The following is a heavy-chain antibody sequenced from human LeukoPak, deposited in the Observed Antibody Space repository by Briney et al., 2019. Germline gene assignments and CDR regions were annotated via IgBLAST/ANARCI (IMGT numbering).Heavy chain of an antibody. CDR3: TRDQGDYDILTGYFDY. CDR1: GYTFTRYA. CDR2: INTNTGNP. D-gene: IGHD3-9*01. V-gene: IGHV7-4-1*02. J-gene: IGHJ4*02. Sequence: ASVKVSCKASGYTFTRYAMSWVRQAPGQGLEWMGWINTNTGNPTYAQGFTGRFVFSLDTSVSTAYLQISSLKTEDTAVYYCTRDQGDYDILTGYFDYWGQGTLVTVSS.